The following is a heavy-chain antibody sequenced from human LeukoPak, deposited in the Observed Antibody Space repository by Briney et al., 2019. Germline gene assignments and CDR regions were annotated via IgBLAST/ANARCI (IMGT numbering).Heavy chain of an antibody. J-gene: IGHJ4*02. Sequence: ASVKVSCKASGYTFTGYHMHWVRQAPGQGLEYMGWINPNCGDTSYAQRFQGRVTMTTDTSITTAYTELSRLISDDTAVYYCARAFAYISGYYFDSWGQGTLVTVSS. CDR3: ARAFAYISGYYFDS. CDR1: GYTFTGYH. CDR2: INPNCGDT. D-gene: IGHD5-18*01. V-gene: IGHV1-2*02.